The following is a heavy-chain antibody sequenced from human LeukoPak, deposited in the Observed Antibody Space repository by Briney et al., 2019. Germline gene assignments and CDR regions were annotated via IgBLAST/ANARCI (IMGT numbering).Heavy chain of an antibody. J-gene: IGHJ6*02. Sequence: GGSLRLSCAASGFTDSSNYMSWVRQATGKGLEWVSVIYSGGSTYYADSVKGRFTISRDNSKNTLYLQMNSLRAEDTAVYYCARVRGDYVGYYYYYGMDVWGQGTTVTVSS. CDR2: IYSGGST. D-gene: IGHD4-23*01. CDR1: GFTDSSNY. V-gene: IGHV3-66*01. CDR3: ARVRGDYVGYYYYYGMDV.